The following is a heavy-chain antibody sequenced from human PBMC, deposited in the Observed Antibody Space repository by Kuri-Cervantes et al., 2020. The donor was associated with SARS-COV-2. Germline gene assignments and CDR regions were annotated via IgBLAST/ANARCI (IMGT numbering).Heavy chain of an antibody. Sequence: SLKISCAASGFTFDDYAMHWVRQAPGKGLEWVSGISWNSGSIGYADSVKGRFTISRDNAKNSLYLQMNSLRAEDTALYYCARAGYCTGGVCYGIDYWGQGTLVTVSS. V-gene: IGHV3-9*01. CDR3: ARAGYCTGGVCYGIDY. D-gene: IGHD2-8*02. J-gene: IGHJ4*02. CDR2: ISWNSGSI. CDR1: GFTFDDYA.